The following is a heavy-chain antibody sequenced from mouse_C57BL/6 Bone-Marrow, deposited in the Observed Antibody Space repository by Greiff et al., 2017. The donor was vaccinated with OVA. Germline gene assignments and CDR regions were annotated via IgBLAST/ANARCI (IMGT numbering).Heavy chain of an antibody. J-gene: IGHJ3*01. V-gene: IGHV2-2*01. Sequence: VQLQQSGPGLVQPSQSLSITCTVSGFSLTSYGVHWVRQSPGKGLEWLGVIWSGGSTDYNAAFISRLSISKDNSKSQVFFKMNSLQADDTAIYYCAGLTAPFAYWGQGTLVTVSA. CDR3: AGLTAPFAY. CDR1: GFSLTSYG. D-gene: IGHD4-1*01. CDR2: IWSGGST.